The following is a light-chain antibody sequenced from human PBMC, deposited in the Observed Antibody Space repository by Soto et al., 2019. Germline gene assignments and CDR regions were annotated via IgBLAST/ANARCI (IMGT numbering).Light chain of an antibody. Sequence: DIQMTQSPSTLSASVGDRVTITCRASQSISSWLAWYQQKPGKAPKLLIYKASSLESGVPSRFSGSGSGTEFTLTISSLQPDDFATYYCQQYNSYPYTFGQGTKLETK. J-gene: IGKJ2*01. CDR3: QQYNSYPYT. CDR2: KAS. CDR1: QSISSW. V-gene: IGKV1-5*03.